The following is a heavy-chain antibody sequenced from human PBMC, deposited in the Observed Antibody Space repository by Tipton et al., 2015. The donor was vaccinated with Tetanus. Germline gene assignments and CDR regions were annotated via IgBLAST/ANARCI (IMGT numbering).Heavy chain of an antibody. Sequence: TLSLTCTISGGSISGHYWNWIRQPAGKGLEWIGRMYFSGSIRYNPSLKSRVTMSADTSKNQLSLRLTSVTAADTAVYYCARDRGDTGTVNWFDPWGQGTLVTVSS. CDR2: MYFSGSI. CDR3: ARDRGDTGTVNWFDP. J-gene: IGHJ5*02. CDR1: GGSISGHY. D-gene: IGHD1-1*01. V-gene: IGHV4-4*07.